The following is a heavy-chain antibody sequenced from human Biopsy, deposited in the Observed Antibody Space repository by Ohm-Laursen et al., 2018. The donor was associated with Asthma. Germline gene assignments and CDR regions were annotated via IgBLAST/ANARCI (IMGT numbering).Heavy chain of an antibody. D-gene: IGHD3-9*01. CDR3: ARTYYDFLTGQVKDVFGV. CDR2: VNTGTGDT. J-gene: IGHJ3*01. Sequence: ASVKVSCKPSGYNFISFAIHWVRQAPGQRLEWMGWVNTGTGDTKYSQKFQGRVTITRDTSAGTAYMELRSLRSEDTATYYCARTYYDFLTGQVKDVFGVWGQGTMVTVSS. V-gene: IGHV1-3*04. CDR1: GYNFISFA.